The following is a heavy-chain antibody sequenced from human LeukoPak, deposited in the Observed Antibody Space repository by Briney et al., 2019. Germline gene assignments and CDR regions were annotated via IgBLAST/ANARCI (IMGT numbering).Heavy chain of an antibody. CDR2: IYWDDDK. CDR3: AHRRDYGGNLDS. V-gene: IGHV2-5*02. CDR1: GFSLSTTAVG. D-gene: IGHD4-23*01. J-gene: IGHJ4*02. Sequence: SGPTLVNLKQPLTLTCTFSGFSLSTTAVGVGCIRQPQGRALEWLALIYWDDDKRHSPSLKSTLTITTDTSKNQLVLTITNTDPVDTATYYCAHRRDYGGNLDSWGQGILVTVSS.